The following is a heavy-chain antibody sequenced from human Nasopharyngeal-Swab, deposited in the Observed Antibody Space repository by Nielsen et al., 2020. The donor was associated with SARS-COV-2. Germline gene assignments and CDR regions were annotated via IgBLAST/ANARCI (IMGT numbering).Heavy chain of an antibody. Sequence: WIRQPPGKGLEWVGFIGSKAYGGTTEYAASVKGRFTISRDDSKSIAYLQMNSLKTEDTAVYYCTRDRLAVTTYYYYYYMDVWGKGTTVTVSS. D-gene: IGHD4-11*01. CDR2: IGSKAYGGTT. CDR3: TRDRLAVTTYYYYYYMDV. J-gene: IGHJ6*03. V-gene: IGHV3-49*02.